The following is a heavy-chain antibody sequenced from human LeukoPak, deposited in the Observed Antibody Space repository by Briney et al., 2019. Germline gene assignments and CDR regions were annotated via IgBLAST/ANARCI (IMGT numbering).Heavy chain of an antibody. CDR2: VYYTGSI. Sequence: SETLSLTCSVSGGSISASSHYWAWVRQPPGKGLEWIGSVYYTGSIRYNTSLKSRVTISVDMSNNHLFLTLSSVTAADTAFYYCARRHYRAWFDGCVQGSLVTVSP. D-gene: IGHD3-10*01. V-gene: IGHV4-39*01. CDR1: GGSISASSHY. CDR3: ARRHYRAWFDG. J-gene: IGHJ5*02.